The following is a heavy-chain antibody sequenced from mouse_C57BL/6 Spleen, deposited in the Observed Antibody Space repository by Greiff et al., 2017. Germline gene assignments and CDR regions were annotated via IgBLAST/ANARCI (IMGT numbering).Heavy chain of an antibody. D-gene: IGHD1-1*01. V-gene: IGHV1-53*01. CDR2: INPGNGGT. CDR1: GYTFTSYW. J-gene: IGHJ3*01. Sequence: QVQLQQPGAELVKPGASVKLSCKASGYTFTSYWMPWVKQRPGQGLEWIGNINPGNGGTNYNEKFKSKATVTVDKSSSTAYMQLSSLTSEDSAVYKDASGYVSSHFAYWGQGTLVTVSA. CDR3: ASGYVSSHFAY.